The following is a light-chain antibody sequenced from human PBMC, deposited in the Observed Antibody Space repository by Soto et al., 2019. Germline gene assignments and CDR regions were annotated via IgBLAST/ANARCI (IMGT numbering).Light chain of an antibody. Sequence: DNQMTQSPSTLSASVGDRVTITCRASRSVDLWLACYQQKPGKAPKLLIYDASSLQSGVPSRFSGSESGTEFTLTISSLQPDGFASYYCQQYNDYSTWTFGQGTKVDIK. CDR1: RSVDLW. CDR2: DAS. CDR3: QQYNDYSTWT. J-gene: IGKJ1*01. V-gene: IGKV1-5*01.